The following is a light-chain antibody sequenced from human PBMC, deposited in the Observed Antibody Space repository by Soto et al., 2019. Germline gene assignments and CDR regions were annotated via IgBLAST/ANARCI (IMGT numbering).Light chain of an antibody. CDR3: QQYYGTPIT. Sequence: DIVMTQSPDSLAVSLGERATINCKSSQSVLYSSNNKNYLAWYQQKPGQPPKLLIYWASTRESGVPDRFSGSGSGTDITLTISSLQAEDVAVYYCQQYYGTPITFGQGTRLEIK. V-gene: IGKV4-1*01. J-gene: IGKJ5*01. CDR1: QSVLYSSNNKNY. CDR2: WAS.